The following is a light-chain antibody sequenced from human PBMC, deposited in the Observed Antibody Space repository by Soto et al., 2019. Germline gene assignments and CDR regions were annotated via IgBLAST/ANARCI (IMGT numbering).Light chain of an antibody. CDR1: QRISSN. CDR2: FAS. CDR3: HQYNNWPRT. Sequence: EIVMTQSPATLSVSPRERATLSCRASQRISSNLAWYQQKPGQAPRLLIYFASTRATAVPARFTAGGSGTEFTLTISSLQSEDFAVYFCHQYNNWPRTFGQGTRLEIK. V-gene: IGKV3-15*01. J-gene: IGKJ5*01.